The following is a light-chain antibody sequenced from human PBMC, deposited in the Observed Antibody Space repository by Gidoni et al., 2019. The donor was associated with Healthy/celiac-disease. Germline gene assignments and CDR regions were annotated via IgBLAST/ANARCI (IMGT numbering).Light chain of an antibody. CDR2: GAS. CDR1: QSVSSSY. V-gene: IGKV3-20*01. CDR3: QQYGSSPPIT. Sequence: ESVLTQSPGTLSLSPGERANLSCRASQSVSSSYLAWYQQKPGQAPRLLIYGASSRATGIPDRFSGSGSGTEFTLTISRLEPEDFAVYYCQQYGSSPPITFGQGTRLEIK. J-gene: IGKJ5*01.